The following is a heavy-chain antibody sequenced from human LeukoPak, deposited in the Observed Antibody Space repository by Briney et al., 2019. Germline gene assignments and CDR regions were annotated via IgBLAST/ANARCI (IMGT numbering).Heavy chain of an antibody. CDR3: ARGVNCFVLEY. D-gene: IGHD3-10*02. V-gene: IGHV3-64*04. CDR1: GFTFSNYP. Sequence: GGSLRLSCSASGFTFSNYPMHWVRQAPGKGLEYVSAINSNGDSTYSADSVKGRFTISRDNSKNTLYLQMNSLRAEDTAVYYCARGVNCFVLEYWGQGTLVTISS. CDR2: INSNGDST. J-gene: IGHJ4*02.